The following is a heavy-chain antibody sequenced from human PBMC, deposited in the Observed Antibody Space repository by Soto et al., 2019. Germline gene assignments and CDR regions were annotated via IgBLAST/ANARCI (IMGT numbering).Heavy chain of an antibody. J-gene: IGHJ3*02. CDR3: ARLSSSWDAFDI. V-gene: IGHV4-59*08. CDR2: IYYSGST. Sequence: PSETLSLTCTVSGGSIRSYYWSWIRQPPGKGLEWIGYIYYSGSTNYNPSLKSRVTISVDTSKNQFSLKLSSVTAADTAVYYCARLSSSWDAFDIWGQGTMVTVSS. D-gene: IGHD6-13*01. CDR1: GGSIRSYY.